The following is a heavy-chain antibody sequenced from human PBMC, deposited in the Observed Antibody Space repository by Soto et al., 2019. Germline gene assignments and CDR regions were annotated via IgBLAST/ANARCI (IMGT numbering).Heavy chain of an antibody. CDR3: ANLKYSSGWFDY. CDR2: FDPEDGET. Sequence: SVKVSCKVSGYTLTELSMHWVRQAPGKGLEWMGGFDPEDGETIYAQKFQGRVTMTEDTSTDTAYMELSSLRSEDTAVYYCANLKYSSGWFDYWGQGTLVTVSS. CDR1: GYTLTELS. V-gene: IGHV1-24*01. D-gene: IGHD6-19*01. J-gene: IGHJ4*02.